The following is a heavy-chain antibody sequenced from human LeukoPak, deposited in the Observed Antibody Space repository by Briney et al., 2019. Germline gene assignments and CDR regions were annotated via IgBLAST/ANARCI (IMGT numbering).Heavy chain of an antibody. Sequence: ASVKVSCKASGYTFTSYGISWVRQAPGQGLEWMGWISAYNGNTHYGQKLQGRVTMTTDTSTGTAYMELRSLRSDDTAVYYCASIPGYSSSFDAWGQGTLVTVSS. CDR3: ASIPGYSSSFDA. CDR1: GYTFTSYG. J-gene: IGHJ4*02. V-gene: IGHV1-18*01. CDR2: ISAYNGNT. D-gene: IGHD6-13*01.